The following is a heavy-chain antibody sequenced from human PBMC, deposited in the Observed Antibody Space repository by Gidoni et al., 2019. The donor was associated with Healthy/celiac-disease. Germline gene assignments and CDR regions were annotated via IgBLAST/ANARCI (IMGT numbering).Heavy chain of an antibody. CDR3: ARRRAGYCSGGSCYSFGYYYGMDV. D-gene: IGHD2-15*01. V-gene: IGHV1-69*01. CDR2: IIPIFGTA. Sequence: QVQLVQSGADVKKPGPSLKVSCKASGGPFISYAISWVRQAHGQGLAWMAGIIPIFGTANYAQKFQGRVTITADESTRTAYMELSSLRSEDTAVYYCARRRAGYCSGGSCYSFGYYYGMDVWGQGTTVTVSS. J-gene: IGHJ6*02. CDR1: GGPFISYA.